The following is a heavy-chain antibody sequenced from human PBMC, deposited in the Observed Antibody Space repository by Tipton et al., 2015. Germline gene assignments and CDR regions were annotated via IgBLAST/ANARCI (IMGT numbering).Heavy chain of an antibody. Sequence: LRLSCTGSGFTFSRSAMNWVRQPPGKGLEWIGEINHSGSTNYNPSLKSRVTISVDTSKSQFSLRLRSVTAADTAVYYCAREVWYYDSSGYDYWGQGTLVTVSS. V-gene: IGHV4-34*01. D-gene: IGHD3-22*01. CDR2: INHSGST. CDR1: GFTFSRSA. J-gene: IGHJ4*02. CDR3: AREVWYYDSSGYDY.